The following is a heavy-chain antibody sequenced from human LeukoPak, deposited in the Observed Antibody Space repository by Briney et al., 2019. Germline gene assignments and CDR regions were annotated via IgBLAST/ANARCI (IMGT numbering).Heavy chain of an antibody. Sequence: GGSLRLSCAASGFTFDDYAMHWVRQAPGKGLEWVSGISWNSGSIGYADSVKGRFTISRDNAKNSLYLQMNSLRAEDMALYYCAKDSEVRGGAGVFDYWGQGTLVTVSS. CDR1: GFTFDDYA. D-gene: IGHD3-10*01. V-gene: IGHV3-9*03. CDR3: AKDSEVRGGAGVFDY. CDR2: ISWNSGSI. J-gene: IGHJ4*02.